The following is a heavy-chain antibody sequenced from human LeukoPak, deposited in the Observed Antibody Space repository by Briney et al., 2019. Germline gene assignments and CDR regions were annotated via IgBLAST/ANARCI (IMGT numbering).Heavy chain of an antibody. J-gene: IGHJ4*02. CDR3: YESDY. V-gene: IGHV3-15*01. D-gene: IGHD5-12*01. CDR2: IKSKTDGGTT. Sequence: GGSLRLSCAASGFTFSSYAMSWVRQAPGKGLEWVGRIKSKTDGGTTDYTAPVKGRFTISRDDSKNTLYLQMNSLKTEDTAVYSGYESDYWGQGTLVTVSS. CDR1: GFTFSSYA.